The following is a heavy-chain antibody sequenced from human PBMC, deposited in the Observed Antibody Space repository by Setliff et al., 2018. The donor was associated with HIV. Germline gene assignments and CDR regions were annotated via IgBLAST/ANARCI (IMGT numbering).Heavy chain of an antibody. CDR2: IYYSGST. J-gene: IGHJ4*02. CDR3: ARTRGYTYGYIDS. D-gene: IGHD5-18*01. V-gene: IGHV4-39*01. CDR1: GDSTSSSSSY. Sequence: SETLSLTCTVSGDSTSSSSSYWGWIRQPPGNGLEWIGSIYYSGSTYYNPSLKSRVTISVDTSKNQFSLKLNSVTAADTAVYYCARTRGYTYGYIDSWAQGTLVTVSS.